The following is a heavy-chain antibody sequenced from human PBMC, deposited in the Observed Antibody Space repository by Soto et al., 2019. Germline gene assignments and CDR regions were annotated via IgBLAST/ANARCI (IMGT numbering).Heavy chain of an antibody. CDR1: GGSFSGYY. CDR3: ARFYRPTVITGLYYYVYYGMDV. Sequence: SETLSLTCAVYGGSFSGYYWSWIRQPPGKGLEWIGEINHSGSTNYNPSLKSRVTISVDTSKNQFSLKLSSVTAADTAVYYCARFYRPTVITGLYYYVYYGMDVRVQGITVNVSS. J-gene: IGHJ6*02. D-gene: IGHD4-17*01. V-gene: IGHV4-34*01. CDR2: INHSGST.